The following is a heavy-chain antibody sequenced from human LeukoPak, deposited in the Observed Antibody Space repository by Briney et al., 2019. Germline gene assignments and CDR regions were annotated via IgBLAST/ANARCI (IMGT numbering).Heavy chain of an antibody. V-gene: IGHV4-59*01. CDR1: GGSISSYY. CDR3: ARAQATTVEPVCDAFDI. Sequence: SETLSLTCTVSGGSISSYYWSWIRQPPGKGLEWIGYIYYSGSTNYNPSLKSRVTISVDTSKNQFSLKLSSVTAADTAVYYCARAQATTVEPVCDAFDIWGQGTMVTVSS. CDR2: IYYSGST. J-gene: IGHJ3*02. D-gene: IGHD4-23*01.